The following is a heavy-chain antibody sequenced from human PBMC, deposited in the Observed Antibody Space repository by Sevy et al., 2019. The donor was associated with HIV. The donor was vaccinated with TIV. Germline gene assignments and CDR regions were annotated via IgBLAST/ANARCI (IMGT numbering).Heavy chain of an antibody. V-gene: IGHV4-34*01. CDR3: ATRRGHLSCDY. Sequence: SETLSLTCVVYGGSFSGYYWSWIRQPPGKGLEWIGEINHSGSTTCNPSLKSRVTISADTSKNQFSLKLSSVTAADTAVYYCATRRGHLSCDYWGQGTLVTVSS. CDR1: GGSFSGYY. J-gene: IGHJ4*02. CDR2: INHSGST.